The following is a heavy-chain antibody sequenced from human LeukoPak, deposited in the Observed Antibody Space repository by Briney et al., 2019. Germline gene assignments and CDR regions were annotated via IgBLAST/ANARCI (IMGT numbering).Heavy chain of an antibody. V-gene: IGHV4-34*01. CDR1: GGSFSGYY. J-gene: IGHJ6*03. CDR2: INHSGST. Sequence: PSETLSLTCAVYGGSFSGYYWSWIRQPPGKGLEWIGEINHSGSTNYNPSLKSRVTISVDTSKNQFSLKLSSVTAADTAVYYCARGLGIYYYYYMDVWGKGTTVTVSS. D-gene: IGHD1-26*01. CDR3: ARGLGIYYYYYMDV.